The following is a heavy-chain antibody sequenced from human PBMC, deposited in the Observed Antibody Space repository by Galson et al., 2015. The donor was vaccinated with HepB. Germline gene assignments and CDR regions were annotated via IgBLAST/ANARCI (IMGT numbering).Heavy chain of an antibody. J-gene: IGHJ4*02. CDR1: GFNFNNYA. Sequence: SLRLSCAASGFNFNNYAMHWARQAPGKGLEWVAVISYDRNDELYADSVKGRFTISRDTSKKTVYLQMKSLSPEDTAIYYCAKAAVGWERHNFYYFDFWGQGTLVTVSS. CDR3: AKAAVGWERHNFYYFDF. CDR2: ISYDRNDE. D-gene: IGHD1-26*01. V-gene: IGHV3-30*18.